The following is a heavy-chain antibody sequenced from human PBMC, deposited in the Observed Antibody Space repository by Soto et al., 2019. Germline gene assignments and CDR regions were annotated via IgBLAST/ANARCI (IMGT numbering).Heavy chain of an antibody. Sequence: ASVKVSCKASGGTFSSYAISWVRQAPGQGLEWMGGIIPIFGTANYAQKFQGRVTITADESTSTAYMELSSLRSEDTAVYYCARDDRGSYYYYGMDVWGQGTTVTVSS. CDR1: GGTFSSYA. D-gene: IGHD3-10*01. CDR3: ARDDRGSYYYYGMDV. J-gene: IGHJ6*02. CDR2: IIPIFGTA. V-gene: IGHV1-69*13.